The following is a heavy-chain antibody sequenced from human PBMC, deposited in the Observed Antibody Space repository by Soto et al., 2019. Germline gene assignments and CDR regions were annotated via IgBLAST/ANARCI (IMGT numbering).Heavy chain of an antibody. D-gene: IGHD6-19*01. CDR2: INSDGSRT. J-gene: IGHJ4*02. V-gene: IGHV3-74*01. CDR3: ARGPTGWYGYDY. CDR1: GFTFSSSW. Sequence: EVQLVESGVGLVQPGGSLRLSCAASGFTFSSSWMHWVRQAPGKGLVWVSRINSDGSRTNYADSVKGRFTISRDNAKNTLYLQMNSLRAEDTALYYCARGPTGWYGYDYWGQGTLVTVSS.